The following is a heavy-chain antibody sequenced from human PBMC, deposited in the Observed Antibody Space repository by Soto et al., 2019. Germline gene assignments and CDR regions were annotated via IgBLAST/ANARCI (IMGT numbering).Heavy chain of an antibody. Sequence: QVQLVESGGGVVQPGRSLRLSCAASGFTFSNYGIHWVRQAPGEGLEWVAVISYDGGNKYYADSVKGRFTISRDNSKNTLYLQMDSLRAEDTAVYYCAKGGTVGASSYFDYWGQGTLVTVAS. V-gene: IGHV3-30*18. CDR2: ISYDGGNK. J-gene: IGHJ4*02. CDR3: AKGGTVGASSYFDY. D-gene: IGHD1-26*01. CDR1: GFTFSNYG.